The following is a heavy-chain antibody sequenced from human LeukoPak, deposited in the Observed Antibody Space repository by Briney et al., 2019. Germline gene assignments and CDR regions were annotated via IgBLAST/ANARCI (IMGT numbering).Heavy chain of an antibody. CDR1: GYTFTSYD. CDR2: VNPNSGNQ. Sequence: GASVKVSCKASGYTFTSYDINWVRQAPGQGLEWMGWVNPNSGNQGYAQKFQGRLTMYRNTSITTAYMELSSLRSEDTAVYYCARRYLLYGDAFDIWGQGTMVTVSS. J-gene: IGHJ3*02. CDR3: ARRYLLYGDAFDI. V-gene: IGHV1-8*02. D-gene: IGHD2/OR15-2a*01.